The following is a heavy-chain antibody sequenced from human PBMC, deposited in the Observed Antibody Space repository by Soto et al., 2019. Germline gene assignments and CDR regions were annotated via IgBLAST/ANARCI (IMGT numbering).Heavy chain of an antibody. CDR3: ARSTESLGQSLY. CDR2: INPNSGGT. Sequence: ASVKVSCKASGYTFTGYYMHWVRQAPGQGLEWMGWINPNSGGTNYAQKFQGRVTMTRDASISTAYMELSRLRSDDTAVYYCARSTESLGQSLYWGQGTLVTVSS. D-gene: IGHD1-1*01. J-gene: IGHJ4*02. V-gene: IGHV1-2*02. CDR1: GYTFTGYY.